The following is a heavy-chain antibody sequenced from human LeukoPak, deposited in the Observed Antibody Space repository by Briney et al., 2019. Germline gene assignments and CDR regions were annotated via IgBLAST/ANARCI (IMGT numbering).Heavy chain of an antibody. J-gene: IGHJ4*02. CDR3: GRLERGRYSYGSFDY. CDR2: IYPGDSDT. V-gene: IGHV5-51*01. Sequence: GESLKISCKGSGYSFTSYWIGWVRQMPGKGLEWMGIIYPGDSDTRYSPSFQGQVTISADKSIRSAYLQWSSLKASAAAMYYCGRLERGRYSYGSFDYWGQGTLVTVSS. D-gene: IGHD5-18*01. CDR1: GYSFTSYW.